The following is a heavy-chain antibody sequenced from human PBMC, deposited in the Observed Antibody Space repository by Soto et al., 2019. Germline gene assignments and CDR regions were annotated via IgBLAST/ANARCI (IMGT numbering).Heavy chain of an antibody. Sequence: WIRQSPSRGLEWLGRTKYRSKWYSDYAVSVKSRMTISPDTSKNQFSLQLNSVTPEDTAVYYCGRGYYEMDVWGQGTTVTVSS. V-gene: IGHV6-1*01. CDR2: TKYRSKWYS. J-gene: IGHJ6*02. CDR3: GRGYYEMDV.